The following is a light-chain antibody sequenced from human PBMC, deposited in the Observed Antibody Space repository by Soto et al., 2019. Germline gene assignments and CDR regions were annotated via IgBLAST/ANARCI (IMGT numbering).Light chain of an antibody. V-gene: IGLV1-44*01. J-gene: IGLJ1*01. Sequence: HSVITQPPSASGAPGQRVTISCFVTSSNTAFNQVNWYQHLPGTAPKILVYENNLSPSGEPDRVAACESGTPGSRTISGLEAEDEADYFCATWDTILNGFVFGTGTKVTVL. CDR3: ATWDTILNGFV. CDR2: ENN. CDR1: SSNTAFNQ.